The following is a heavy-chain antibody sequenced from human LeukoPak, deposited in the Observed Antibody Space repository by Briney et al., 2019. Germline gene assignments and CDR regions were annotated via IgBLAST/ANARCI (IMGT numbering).Heavy chain of an antibody. D-gene: IGHD4-17*01. CDR1: GFTFSSFA. Sequence: TGGSLRLSCAASGFTFSSFAMSWVRQTPGKGLDWVSTVSGSGLSPYYADSVKGRFTISRDNSKNTLFLQMNSLRAEDTAVYYCATDHQLRYFDYWGQGALVTVSS. CDR3: ATDHQLRYFDY. V-gene: IGHV3-23*01. CDR2: VSGSGLSP. J-gene: IGHJ4*02.